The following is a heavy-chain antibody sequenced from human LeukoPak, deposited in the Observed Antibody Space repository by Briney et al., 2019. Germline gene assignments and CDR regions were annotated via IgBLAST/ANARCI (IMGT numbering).Heavy chain of an antibody. J-gene: IGHJ4*02. Sequence: GGSLRLSCAASGFTFSIYAMSWVRQAPGKGLEWVSTVSGSGHSTFYADSVKGRFTISRDNAKNSLYLQMNSLRAEDTAVYYCARDYGIAVAGAFDYWGQGTLVTVSS. CDR1: GFTFSIYA. V-gene: IGHV3-23*01. D-gene: IGHD6-19*01. CDR3: ARDYGIAVAGAFDY. CDR2: VSGSGHST.